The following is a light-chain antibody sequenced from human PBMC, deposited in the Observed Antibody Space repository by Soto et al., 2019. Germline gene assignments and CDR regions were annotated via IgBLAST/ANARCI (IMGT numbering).Light chain of an antibody. J-gene: IGLJ1*01. CDR1: NSDVGGYDY. CDR3: RSYSISNDYL. Sequence: QSARSPPASVSWSPGHAITICCTRTNSDVGGYDYVSWYQLHPGKAPKLMVFEVSNRPSGVSYRFSGSKSGHTASLTISGLQAEEEADYFCRSYSISNDYLFGTGTKVTVL. V-gene: IGLV2-14*01. CDR2: EVS.